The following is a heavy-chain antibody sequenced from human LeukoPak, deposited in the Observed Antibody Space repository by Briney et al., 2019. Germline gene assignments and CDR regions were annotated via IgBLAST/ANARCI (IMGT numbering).Heavy chain of an antibody. CDR3: ARAPWDYYDSSGTNWFDP. CDR1: GGSISSYY. D-gene: IGHD3-22*01. J-gene: IGHJ5*02. CDR2: IYSSGST. V-gene: IGHV4-4*07. Sequence: SETLSLTCTVSGGSISSYYWSWIRQPAGKGLEWIRRIYSSGSTNYNPSLKSRVTMSVDTSKNQFSLKLSSVTAADTAVYYCARAPWDYYDSSGTNWFDPWGQGTLVTVSS.